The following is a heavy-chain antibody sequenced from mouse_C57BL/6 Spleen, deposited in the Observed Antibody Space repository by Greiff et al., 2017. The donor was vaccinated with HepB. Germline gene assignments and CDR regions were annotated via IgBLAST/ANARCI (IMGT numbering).Heavy chain of an antibody. CDR2: ISSGSSTI. Sequence: DVHLVESGGGLVKPGGSLKLSCAASGFTFSDYGMHWVRQAPEKGLEWVAYISSGSSTIYYADTVKGRFTISRDNAKNTLFLQMTSLRSEDTAMYYCATLTVVAKMDYWGQGTSVTVSS. CDR1: GFTFSDYG. J-gene: IGHJ4*01. CDR3: ATLTVVAKMDY. V-gene: IGHV5-17*01. D-gene: IGHD1-1*01.